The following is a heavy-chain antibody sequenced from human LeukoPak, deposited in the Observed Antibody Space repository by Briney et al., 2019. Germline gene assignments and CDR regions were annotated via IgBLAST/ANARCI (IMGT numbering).Heavy chain of an antibody. D-gene: IGHD4-17*01. J-gene: IGHJ4*02. V-gene: IGHV3-23*01. CDR2: ISPSGDET. CDR1: GFIFSRYG. Sequence: PGGSLRLSCAASGFIFSRYGMSWVRQAPGSGLEWVSAISPSGDETFYANSVKGRFTISRDNSKNTLYLQMNNLRAEDTAVYYCPKPFREDYGDYCFSVWGQGTPVTVSS. CDR3: PKPFREDYGDYCFSV.